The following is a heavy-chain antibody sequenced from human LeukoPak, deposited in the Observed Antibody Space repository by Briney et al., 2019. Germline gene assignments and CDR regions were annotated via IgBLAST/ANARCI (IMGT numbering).Heavy chain of an antibody. J-gene: IGHJ4*02. Sequence: GGSLRLSCAASGFTFSSYAMSWVRQAPGKGLEWVSGISGSGGYTYDADSVKGRFTISRDNSKNTLYLQMNSLRAEDTAVYYCAKDRVDVLTGYFYYWGQGVLVTVSS. CDR1: GFTFSSYA. V-gene: IGHV3-23*01. CDR2: ISGSGGYT. D-gene: IGHD3-9*01. CDR3: AKDRVDVLTGYFYY.